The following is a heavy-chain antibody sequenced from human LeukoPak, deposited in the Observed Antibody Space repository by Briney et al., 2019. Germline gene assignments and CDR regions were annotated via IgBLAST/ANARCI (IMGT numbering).Heavy chain of an antibody. D-gene: IGHD4-23*01. J-gene: IGHJ4*02. V-gene: IGHV3-53*01. Sequence: GGSLRLSCAASGFTVSNNYMSWVRQAPGKGLEWVSVIYSGGSTYYADSVKGRFTISRDNSKNTLYLQMNSLRAEDTAVYYCAKGNYGGNSAGLDYWGQGTLVTVSS. CDR2: IYSGGST. CDR1: GFTVSNNY. CDR3: AKGNYGGNSAGLDY.